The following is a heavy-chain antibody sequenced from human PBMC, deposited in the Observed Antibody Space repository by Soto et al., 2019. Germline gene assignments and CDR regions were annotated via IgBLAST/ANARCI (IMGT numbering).Heavy chain of an antibody. J-gene: IGHJ6*02. V-gene: IGHV1-2*02. CDR1: GYTFTGYY. CDR3: AKGGXIVAAGTRVYLYNAMDV. Sequence: ASVKVSCKASGYTFTGYYVHWVRQAPGQGLEWTGWINPNSGDTYLAQRFQGRVTMNRDTSIGTAYMELRGLTSDDTAEYYCAKGGXIVAAGTRVYLYNAMDVWGPGTTVTVSS. D-gene: IGHD1-26*01. CDR2: INPNSGDT.